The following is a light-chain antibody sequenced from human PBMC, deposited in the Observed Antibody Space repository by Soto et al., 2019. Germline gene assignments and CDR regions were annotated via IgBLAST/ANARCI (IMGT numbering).Light chain of an antibody. CDR1: QSVDSRY. CDR2: AVS. V-gene: IGKV3-20*01. J-gene: IGKJ2*03. CDR3: QQYGSSPRYS. Sequence: DIVLTQSPGTLSLSSGERATLSCRASQSVDSRYLAWYQQNPGQAPRLVIHAVSRRATAIPDRFSGSGSGTDFTLTISRLEPEDFAEYYCQQYGSSPRYSFGQGTNLEIK.